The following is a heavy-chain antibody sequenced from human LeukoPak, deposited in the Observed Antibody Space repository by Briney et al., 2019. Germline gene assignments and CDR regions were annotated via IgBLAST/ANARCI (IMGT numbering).Heavy chain of an antibody. V-gene: IGHV3-30*18. CDR1: GFTFSSYG. Sequence: GGSLRLSCAASGFTFSSYGMHWVRQAPGKGLEWVAVISYDGSNKYYADSVKGRFTISRDNSKNTLYLQMNSLRAEDTAVYYCAKDRGTFDWLPSDYYYYGMDVWGQGTTVTVSS. J-gene: IGHJ6*02. CDR3: AKDRGTFDWLPSDYYYYGMDV. CDR2: ISYDGSNK. D-gene: IGHD3-9*01.